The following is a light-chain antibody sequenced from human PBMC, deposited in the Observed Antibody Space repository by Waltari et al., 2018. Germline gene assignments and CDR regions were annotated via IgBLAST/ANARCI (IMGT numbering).Light chain of an antibody. J-gene: IGKJ1*01. CDR3: LQCDNKWT. CDR1: QSVSGQ. CDR2: DTS. Sequence: EIVMTQSPAVLSVSPGDRVTLSCRASQSVSGQVGWYQQGPGQVPRLVIYDTSTRATGIPDRFTGSGSGTVFTLTINSVQSDDFAIYYCLQCDNKWTFGQGTKVEFK. V-gene: IGKV3-15*01.